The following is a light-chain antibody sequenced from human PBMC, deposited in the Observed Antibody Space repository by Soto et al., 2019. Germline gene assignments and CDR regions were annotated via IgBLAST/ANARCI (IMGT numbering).Light chain of an antibody. CDR2: DAS. J-gene: IGKJ1*01. CDR3: QQRGNWPRT. Sequence: DIVLTQSPANLSLSPGERATLSCRASQSVSRYLAWYQQKPGQAPRLLIYDASNRATGIPARFSGSGSGTDITLTISSLEPEDFAVYYCQQRGNWPRTFGQGTKVEIK. CDR1: QSVSRY. V-gene: IGKV3-11*01.